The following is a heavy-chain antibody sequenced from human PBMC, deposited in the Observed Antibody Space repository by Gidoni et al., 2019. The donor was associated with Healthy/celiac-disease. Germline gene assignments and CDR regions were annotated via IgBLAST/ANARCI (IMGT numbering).Heavy chain of an antibody. CDR3: ARVRDSSGYPHFDY. CDR2: IYYSGST. CDR1: GGSVSSGSYY. Sequence: QVQLQESVPGLVKPSETLSLTCTVSGGSVSSGSYYWSWIRQPPGKGLEWIGYIYYSGSTNYNPYLKSRVTISVDTSKNQFSLKLSSVTAADTAVYYCARVRDSSGYPHFDYWGQGTLVTVSS. V-gene: IGHV4-61*01. D-gene: IGHD3-22*01. J-gene: IGHJ4*02.